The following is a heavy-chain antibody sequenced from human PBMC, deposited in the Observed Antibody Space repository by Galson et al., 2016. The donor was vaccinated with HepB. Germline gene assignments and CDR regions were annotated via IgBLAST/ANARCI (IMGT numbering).Heavy chain of an antibody. Sequence: SVKVSCKASGCTFTNYYIHWVRQAPGQGLEWVGDINPSGTSTSYAQKFQGRVTVSRDTSTSTVYMELSSLRSEDTAVYYCARFRGSGWRGGFDSWGQGTLVTVSS. CDR2: INPSGTST. CDR1: GCTFTNYY. CDR3: ARFRGSGWRGGFDS. J-gene: IGHJ4*02. D-gene: IGHD6-25*01. V-gene: IGHV1-46*01.